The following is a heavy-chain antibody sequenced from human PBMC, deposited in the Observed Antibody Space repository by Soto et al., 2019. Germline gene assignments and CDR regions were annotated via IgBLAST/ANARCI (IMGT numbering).Heavy chain of an antibody. Sequence: GGSLRLSCAASGFTFSSYWMSWVRQAPGKGLEWVANIKQDGSEKYYVDSVKGRFTISRDNAKNSLYLQMNSLRAEDTAVYYCARDVRDVDIVATSWIYYYYMDVWGKGTTVTVSS. D-gene: IGHD5-12*01. CDR1: GFTFSSYW. CDR3: ARDVRDVDIVATSWIYYYYMDV. V-gene: IGHV3-7*01. J-gene: IGHJ6*03. CDR2: IKQDGSEK.